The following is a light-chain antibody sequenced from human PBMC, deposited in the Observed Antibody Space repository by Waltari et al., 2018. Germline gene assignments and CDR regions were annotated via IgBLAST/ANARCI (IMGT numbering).Light chain of an antibody. CDR3: QQYNHWPPWT. CDR2: GAS. CDR1: QSIRNN. V-gene: IGKV3-15*01. Sequence: IAMTQSPATLSVSPGDRATPSCRASQSIRNNLAWYQQKPGRAPRLLIYGASTRATGIPARFSGSGSGTEFTLTISSLQSEDFAVYHCQQYNHWPPWTFGQGTRVEIK. J-gene: IGKJ1*01.